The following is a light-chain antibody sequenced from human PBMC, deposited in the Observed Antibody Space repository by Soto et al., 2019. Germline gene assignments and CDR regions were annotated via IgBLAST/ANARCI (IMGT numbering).Light chain of an antibody. Sequence: QSVLTQPASVSGSPGQSITISCTGTSSDVGSYNLVSWYQQHPGKAPKLIIYDVSKRPSGVSNRFSGSKSGNTASLTISGLQAEDEADYYCCSYADNIRVFGGGTKLTVL. J-gene: IGLJ3*02. CDR3: CSYADNIRV. CDR2: DVS. V-gene: IGLV2-23*02. CDR1: SSDVGSYNL.